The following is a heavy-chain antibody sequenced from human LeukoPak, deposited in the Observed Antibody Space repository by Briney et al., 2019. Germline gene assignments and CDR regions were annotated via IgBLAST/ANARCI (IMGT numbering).Heavy chain of an antibody. D-gene: IGHD3-22*01. J-gene: IGHJ4*02. V-gene: IGHV3-48*03. CDR2: FAGSDTTT. Sequence: GGSLRLSCAASGFEFSAYELNGVRQAPGKGLEWVSYFAGSDTTTYYADSVKGRFTISRDNAKNILYLQMNRLRVEDTALYYCTTLGYHFDSWGQGTLVTVSS. CDR1: GFEFSAYE. CDR3: TTLGYHFDS.